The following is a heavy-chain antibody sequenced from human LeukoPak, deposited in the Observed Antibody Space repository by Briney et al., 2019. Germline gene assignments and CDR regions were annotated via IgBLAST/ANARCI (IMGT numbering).Heavy chain of an antibody. CDR1: GGSISSGSYY. Sequence: SQTLSLTCTVSGGSISSGSYYWSWIRQPAGKGLEWIGRIYTSGSTNCNPSLKSRVTISVDTSKNQFSLKLSSVTAADTAVYYCARDRGGYDSSGYYWVHWGQGTLVTVSS. CDR2: IYTSGST. V-gene: IGHV4-61*02. CDR3: ARDRGGYDSSGYYWVH. J-gene: IGHJ4*02. D-gene: IGHD3-22*01.